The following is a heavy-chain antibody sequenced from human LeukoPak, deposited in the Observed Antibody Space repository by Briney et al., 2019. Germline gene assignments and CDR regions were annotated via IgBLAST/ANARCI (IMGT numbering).Heavy chain of an antibody. J-gene: IGHJ4*02. Sequence: GSLRLSCAASGFTFSSYEMNWVRQSPGKGLEWIGSLYYSGSAYYNPSLKSRVTISVDASKNQFSLKLSSVTAADTAVYYCARGYYYGSGIDYWGQGTLVTVSS. CDR1: GFTFSSYE. CDR2: LYYSGSA. CDR3: ARGYYYGSGIDY. D-gene: IGHD3-10*01. V-gene: IGHV4-38-2*01.